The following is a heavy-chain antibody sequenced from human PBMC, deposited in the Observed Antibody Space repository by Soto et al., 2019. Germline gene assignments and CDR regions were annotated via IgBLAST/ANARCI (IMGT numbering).Heavy chain of an antibody. CDR1: GFSLSTSGVA. CDR3: AHMLSDSGGWYWYFDL. D-gene: IGHD3-22*01. V-gene: IGHV2-5*02. CDR2: IYWDDDK. J-gene: IGHJ2*01. Sequence: QITLKESGPTLVKPTQTLTLTCTFSGFSLSTSGVAVGWIRQPPGKALEWLAVIYWDDDKRYSPSLKNRLTITKDTSKTQVVLTMTNMDPVDTATYYCAHMLSDSGGWYWYFDLWGRGTLVTVSS.